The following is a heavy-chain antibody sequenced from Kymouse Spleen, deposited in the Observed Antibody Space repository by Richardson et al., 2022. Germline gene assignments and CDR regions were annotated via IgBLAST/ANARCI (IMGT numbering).Heavy chain of an antibody. Sequence: QVQLQESGPGLVKPSGTLSLTCAVSGGSISSSNWWSWVRQPPGKGLEWIGEIYHSGSTNYNPSLKSRVTISVDKSKNQFSLKLSSVTAADTAVYYCARVGYCSSTSCFNWFDPWGQGTLVTVSS. CDR1: GGSISSSNW. CDR2: IYHSGST. D-gene: IGHD2-2*02. CDR3: ARVGYCSSTSCFNWFDP. J-gene: IGHJ5*02. V-gene: IGHV4-4*02.